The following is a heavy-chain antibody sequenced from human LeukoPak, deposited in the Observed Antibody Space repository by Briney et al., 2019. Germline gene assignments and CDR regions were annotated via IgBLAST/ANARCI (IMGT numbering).Heavy chain of an antibody. Sequence: GGSLRLSCAASGFTFSSYWMHWVRQAPGKGLVWVSRINSDGSITSYADSVKGRFTISRDNSKNTLYLQMNSLRAEDTAVYYCAREGGFSYYDILTGYYYFDYWGQGTLVTVSS. CDR1: GFTFSSYW. CDR2: INSDGSIT. V-gene: IGHV3-74*01. D-gene: IGHD3-9*01. J-gene: IGHJ4*02. CDR3: AREGGFSYYDILTGYYYFDY.